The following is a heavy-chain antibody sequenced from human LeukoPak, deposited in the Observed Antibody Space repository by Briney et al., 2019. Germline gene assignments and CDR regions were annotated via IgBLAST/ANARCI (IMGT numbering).Heavy chain of an antibody. V-gene: IGHV4-38-2*02. CDR3: ARARYSSGWYPGYHYYYYMDV. D-gene: IGHD6-19*01. Sequence: SETLSLTCTVSGYSISSGYYWGWIRQPPGKGLEWIGSIYHSGSTYYNPSLKSRVTISVDTSKNQFSLKLSSVTAADTAVYYCARARYSSGWYPGYHYYYYMDVWGKGTTVTVSS. CDR1: GYSISSGYY. CDR2: IYHSGST. J-gene: IGHJ6*03.